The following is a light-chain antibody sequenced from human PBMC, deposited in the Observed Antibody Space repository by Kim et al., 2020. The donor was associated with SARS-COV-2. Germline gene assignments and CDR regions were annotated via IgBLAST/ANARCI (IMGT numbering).Light chain of an antibody. V-gene: IGLV1-44*01. CDR2: HYN. CDR3: AAWDDSLRAYV. Sequence: GHSVTISCSGSGSNIGKNAVKWYQQLPGTAPKLLIYHYNQRPSGVSDRFSGSRSGTSASLAISGLQSEDEADYYCAAWDDSLRAYVFGTGTKVTVL. J-gene: IGLJ1*01. CDR1: GSNIGKNA.